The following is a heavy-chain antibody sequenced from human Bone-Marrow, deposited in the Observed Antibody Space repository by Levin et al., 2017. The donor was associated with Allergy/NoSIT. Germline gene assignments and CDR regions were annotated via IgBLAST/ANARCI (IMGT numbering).Heavy chain of an antibody. CDR1: GYRFTAFA. CDR2: INTNTGTP. CDR3: AREGYFDP. V-gene: IGHV7-4-1*02. D-gene: IGHD3-22*01. Sequence: VASVKVSCKASGYRFTAFAINWVRQAPGQGPEWMGWINTNTGTPTYAQGFTGRFVFSSDTSVSTAYLQITSLKTEDTAVYYCAREGYFDPWGQGTRVTVSS. J-gene: IGHJ5*02.